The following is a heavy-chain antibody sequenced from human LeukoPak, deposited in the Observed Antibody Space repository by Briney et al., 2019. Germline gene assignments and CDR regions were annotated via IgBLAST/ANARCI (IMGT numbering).Heavy chain of an antibody. J-gene: IGHJ6*01. Sequence: GGSLRLSCAASGFTFGGFAMSWVRRTPGKGLEWVSGISGSGDNTLYADSVKGRFTISRDNSKNTLYLEMNSLRAEDKAIYYCAKMKGHPLPKYYMDVWGQGTTVTVSS. CDR1: GFTFGGFA. V-gene: IGHV3-23*01. D-gene: IGHD1-26*01. CDR3: AKMKGHPLPKYYMDV. CDR2: ISGSGDNT.